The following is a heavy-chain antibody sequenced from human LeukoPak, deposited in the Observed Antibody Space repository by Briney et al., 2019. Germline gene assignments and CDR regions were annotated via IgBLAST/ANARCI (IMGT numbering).Heavy chain of an antibody. CDR1: GGSVSSGSYC. D-gene: IGHD2-2*01. J-gene: IGHJ3*02. V-gene: IGHV4-61*01. CDR3: ARVIIVVPAVYAFDI. CDR2: IYYSGST. Sequence: NPSETLSLTCTVSGGSVSSGSYCWSWIRQPPGKGLEWIGYIYYSGSTNYNPSLKSRVTISVDTSKDQFSLKLSSVTAADTAVYYCARVIIVVPAVYAFDIWGQGTMVTVSS.